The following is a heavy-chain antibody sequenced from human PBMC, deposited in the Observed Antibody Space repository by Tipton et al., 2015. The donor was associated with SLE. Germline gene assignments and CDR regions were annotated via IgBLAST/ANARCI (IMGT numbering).Heavy chain of an antibody. J-gene: IGHJ3*02. CDR2: VSYSGST. CDR3: AVHSIRDPAFDI. V-gene: IGHV4-59*01. D-gene: IGHD2-21*01. CDR1: GGSISNYY. Sequence: TLSLTCTVSGGSISNYYWSWIRQPPGKGLEWIGYVSYSGSTNYNPSLKSRVTISVDTSMNHLSLKLNSVTAADTAVYFCAVHSIRDPAFDIWGQGTMVTVSS.